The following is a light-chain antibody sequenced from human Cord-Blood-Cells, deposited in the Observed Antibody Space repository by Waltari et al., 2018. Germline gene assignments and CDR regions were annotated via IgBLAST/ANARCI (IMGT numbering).Light chain of an antibody. CDR2: GAS. Sequence: IMLTQSPGTPSLSPGERATLSCSASQSISRYLAWYQQKPGQAPRLLIYGASTRATGVPDRFSGSGSGTDFSLTISGLEPEDSAVYYCQHHFRLPATFGQGTKVEIK. V-gene: IGKV3-20*01. CDR3: QHHFRLPAT. CDR1: QSISRY. J-gene: IGKJ1*01.